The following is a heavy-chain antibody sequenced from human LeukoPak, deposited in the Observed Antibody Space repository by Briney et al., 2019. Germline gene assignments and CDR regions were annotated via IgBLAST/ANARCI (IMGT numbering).Heavy chain of an antibody. D-gene: IGHD6-19*01. Sequence: EPGGSLRLSCAASGFTFSDAWMSWVRQAPGKGLEWIGHIKSKADRETTDYAAPVKGRFTISRDDSKNTLYLQMNSLKTEDTAVYYCTTEAPWYSSGRGWSDYWGQGTLVTVSS. V-gene: IGHV3-15*01. J-gene: IGHJ4*02. CDR3: TTEAPWYSSGRGWSDY. CDR2: IKSKADRETT. CDR1: GFTFSDAW.